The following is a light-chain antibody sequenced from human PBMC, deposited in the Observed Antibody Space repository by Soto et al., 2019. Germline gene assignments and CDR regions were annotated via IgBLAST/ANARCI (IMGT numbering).Light chain of an antibody. CDR2: DAS. CDR1: QSISDW. Sequence: DIQMTQSPSTLSASVGDRFTIACLSSQSISDWLAWVQLKPVKAPKLLIYDASSLESGVPSRFSGSGSGTEFTLTICSLQPDDFATYNCQHYNTYPWTSGQGTKVDI. V-gene: IGKV1-5*01. CDR3: QHYNTYPWT. J-gene: IGKJ1*01.